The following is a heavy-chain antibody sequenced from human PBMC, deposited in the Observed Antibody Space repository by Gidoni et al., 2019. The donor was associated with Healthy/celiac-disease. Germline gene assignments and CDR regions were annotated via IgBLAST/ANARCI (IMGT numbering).Heavy chain of an antibody. CDR1: GFTFSSYG. CDR2: IWYDGSNK. V-gene: IGHV3-33*01. Sequence: QVQLVESGGGVVQPGRSLRRSCAASGFTFSSYGMHWVRQAPGKGLEWVAVIWYDGSNKYYADSVKGRFTISRDNSKNTLYLQMNSLRAEDTAVYYCARDPPDDYYYYGMDVWGQGTTVTVSS. J-gene: IGHJ6*02. CDR3: ARDPPDDYYYYGMDV.